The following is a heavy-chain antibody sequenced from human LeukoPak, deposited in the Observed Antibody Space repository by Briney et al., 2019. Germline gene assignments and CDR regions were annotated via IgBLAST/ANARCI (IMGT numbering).Heavy chain of an antibody. D-gene: IGHD5-24*01. CDR1: GFTFSNHG. V-gene: IGHV3-23*01. J-gene: IGHJ4*02. CDR3: AKSGYNRFDY. Sequence: PGGSLRLSCAASGFTFSNHGMNWVRQAPGKGLEWLSGISPRGGGTYYADSVKGRFTISRDNSKNTLYLQMNSLIAEDTAVYYCAKSGYNRFDYWGQGTRVTVSS. CDR2: ISPRGGGT.